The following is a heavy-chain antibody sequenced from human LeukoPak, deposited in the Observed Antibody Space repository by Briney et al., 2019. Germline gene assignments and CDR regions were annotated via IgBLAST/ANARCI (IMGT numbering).Heavy chain of an antibody. J-gene: IGHJ4*02. CDR2: ISSSSSYI. D-gene: IGHD6-13*01. Sequence: GGSLRLSCAASGFTFSSYSMNWVRQAPGKGLEWVSSISSSSSYIYYADSVKGRFTISRDNAKNSQYLQMNSLRAEDTAVYYCATYSSSWSFDYWGQGTLVTVSS. CDR3: ATYSSSWSFDY. CDR1: GFTFSSYS. V-gene: IGHV3-21*01.